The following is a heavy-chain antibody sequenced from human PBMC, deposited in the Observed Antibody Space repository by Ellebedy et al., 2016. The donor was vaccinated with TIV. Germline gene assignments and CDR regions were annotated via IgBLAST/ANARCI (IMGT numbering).Heavy chain of an antibody. CDR1: GGSISSGGYY. Sequence: SETLSLXXTVSGGSISSGGYYWSWIRQHPGKGLEWIGYIYYSGSTSYNPSLTSRVTLSVDTSKNQFPLKVSSVTVADTAIYYCASLVSGNIDPDYWGQGTLVTVSS. V-gene: IGHV4-30-4*08. CDR3: ASLVSGNIDPDY. J-gene: IGHJ4*02. D-gene: IGHD2/OR15-2a*01. CDR2: IYYSGST.